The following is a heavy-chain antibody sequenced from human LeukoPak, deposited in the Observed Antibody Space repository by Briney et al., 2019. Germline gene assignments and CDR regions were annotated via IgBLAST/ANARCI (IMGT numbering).Heavy chain of an antibody. J-gene: IGHJ4*02. CDR3: ARGNDFWSGYSPYYFDY. CDR1: GFTFSSYG. Sequence: GRSLRLSCAASGFTFSSYGMHWVRQAPGKGLEWVAVIWYGGSNKYYADSVKGRFTISRDNSKNTLYLQMNSLRAEDTAVYYCARGNDFWSGYSPYYFDYWGQGTLVTVSS. D-gene: IGHD3-3*01. V-gene: IGHV3-33*08. CDR2: IWYGGSNK.